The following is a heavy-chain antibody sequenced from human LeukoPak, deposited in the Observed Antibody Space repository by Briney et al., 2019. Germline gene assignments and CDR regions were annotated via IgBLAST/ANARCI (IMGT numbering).Heavy chain of an antibody. CDR1: GFTFSSYG. D-gene: IGHD2-2*01. V-gene: IGHV3-30*18. CDR2: ISYDGSNK. Sequence: GRSLRLSCAASGFTFSSYGMHWVRQAPGKGLEWVAVISYDGSNKYYADSVKGRFTLSRDNSKNTLYLQMNSLRAEDTAVYYCAKGLGCSSTSCPLPHYGMDVWGQGTTVTVSS. J-gene: IGHJ6*02. CDR3: AKGLGCSSTSCPLPHYGMDV.